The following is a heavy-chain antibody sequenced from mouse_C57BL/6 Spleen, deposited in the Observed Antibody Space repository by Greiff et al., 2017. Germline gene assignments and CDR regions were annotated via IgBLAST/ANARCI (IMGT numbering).Heavy chain of an antibody. CDR3: ARGGGSYGSSFHFDY. Sequence: QVQLQQSGPELVKPGASVKISCKASGYAFSSSWMNWVKQRPGKGLEWIGRIYPGDGDTNYNGKFKGKATLTADKSSSTAYMQLSSLTSEDSAVYFCARGGGSYGSSFHFDYWGQGTTLTVSS. D-gene: IGHD1-1*01. J-gene: IGHJ2*01. V-gene: IGHV1-82*01. CDR1: GYAFSSSW. CDR2: IYPGDGDT.